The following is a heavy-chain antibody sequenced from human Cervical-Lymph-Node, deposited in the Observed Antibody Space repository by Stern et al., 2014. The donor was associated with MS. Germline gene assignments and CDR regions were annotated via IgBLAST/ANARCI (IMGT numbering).Heavy chain of an antibody. CDR2: IKQDGSEK. CDR1: GFTFSRSW. Sequence: DQLVESGGGLVQPGGSLRLSCAASGFTFSRSWMSWVRQAPGQGPEWVANIKQDGSEKNYVDSVKGRFTISRDNAKNSLYLQMNSLRVEDTAVYYCARGRGWFDPWGQGTLVTVSS. CDR3: ARGRGWFDP. J-gene: IGHJ5*02. V-gene: IGHV3-7*01. D-gene: IGHD3-16*01.